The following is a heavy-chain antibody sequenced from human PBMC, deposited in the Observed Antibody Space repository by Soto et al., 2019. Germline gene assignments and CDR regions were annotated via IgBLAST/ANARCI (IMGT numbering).Heavy chain of an antibody. CDR1: GFTFSSYA. Sequence: PGGSLRLSCAASGFTFSSYAMSWVRQAPGKGLERVSAISGSGGSTYYADSVKGRFTISRDNSKNTLYLQMNSLRAEDTAVYYCAKVRASKEKNLYFDYWGQGTLVTVSS. CDR2: ISGSGGST. D-gene: IGHD1-7*01. V-gene: IGHV3-23*01. CDR3: AKVRASKEKNLYFDY. J-gene: IGHJ4*02.